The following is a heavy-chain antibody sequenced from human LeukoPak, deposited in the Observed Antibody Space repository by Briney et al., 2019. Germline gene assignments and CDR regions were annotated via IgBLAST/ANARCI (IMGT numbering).Heavy chain of an antibody. D-gene: IGHD3-22*01. CDR1: GGSFSGYY. V-gene: IGHV3-20*04. J-gene: IGHJ4*02. CDR3: ARNHGITMIVVVTPIDY. Sequence: RLRETLSLTCAVYGGSFSGYYWSWIRQPPGKGLEWVSGINWNGGSTGYADSVKGRFTISRDNAKNSLYLQMNSLRAEDTALYYCARNHGITMIVVVTPIDYWGQGTLVTVSS. CDR2: INWNGGST.